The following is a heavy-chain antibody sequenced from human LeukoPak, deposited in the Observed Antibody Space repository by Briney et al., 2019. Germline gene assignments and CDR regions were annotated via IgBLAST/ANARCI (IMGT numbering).Heavy chain of an antibody. V-gene: IGHV3-30*02. CDR3: ARDNSPRTSGIAVAGVQWGLDY. D-gene: IGHD6-19*01. J-gene: IGHJ4*02. Sequence: PGGSLRLSCAASGFTFSSYGMHWVRQAPGKGLEWVAFIRYDGSNKYYADSVKGRFTISRDNSKNTLYLQMNSLRAEDTAVYYCARDNSPRTSGIAVAGVQWGLDYWGQGTLVTVSS. CDR1: GFTFSSYG. CDR2: IRYDGSNK.